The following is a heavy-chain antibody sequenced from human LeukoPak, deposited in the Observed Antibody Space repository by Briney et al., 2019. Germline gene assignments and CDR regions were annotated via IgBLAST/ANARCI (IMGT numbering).Heavy chain of an antibody. CDR1: GFTFKTYS. D-gene: IGHD1-14*01. V-gene: IGHV3-48*01. Sequence: GGSLRLSCAGSGFTFKTYSMNWVRQAPGKGLEWVSYISTSSSTIYYADSVKGRFTISGDNAKNSLYLQMNSLRAEDTAVYFCARGPGFDPWGQGTLVTVSS. CDR2: ISTSSSTI. CDR3: ARGPGFDP. J-gene: IGHJ5*02.